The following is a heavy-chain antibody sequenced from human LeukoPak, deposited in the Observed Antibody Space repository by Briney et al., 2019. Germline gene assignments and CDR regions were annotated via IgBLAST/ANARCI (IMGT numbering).Heavy chain of an antibody. Sequence: SETLSLTCTVSGGSIGSYYWSWIRQPAGKGLEWIGRIYTSGRTNYNPSLKSRVTMSVDTSKNQFSLKLSSVTAADTAVYYCARGTRGWLQRYYFDYWGQGTLVTVSS. CDR1: GGSIGSYY. V-gene: IGHV4-4*07. CDR2: IYTSGRT. J-gene: IGHJ4*02. CDR3: ARGTRGWLQRYYFDY. D-gene: IGHD5-24*01.